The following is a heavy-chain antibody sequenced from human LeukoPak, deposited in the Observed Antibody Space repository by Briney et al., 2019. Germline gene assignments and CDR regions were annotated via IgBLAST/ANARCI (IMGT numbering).Heavy chain of an antibody. CDR1: AFTFNTYW. CDR3: ARGAKWAYYFDY. Sequence: GGSLRLSCAASAFTFNTYWMHWVRQVPGRGLEWVSRINGDESSTNYADSVKGRFTISRDNAKDTQYLHMNSLTAEDTAVYYCARGAKWAYYFDYWGQGTLVTVSS. CDR2: INGDESST. V-gene: IGHV3-74*01. D-gene: IGHD1-26*01. J-gene: IGHJ4*02.